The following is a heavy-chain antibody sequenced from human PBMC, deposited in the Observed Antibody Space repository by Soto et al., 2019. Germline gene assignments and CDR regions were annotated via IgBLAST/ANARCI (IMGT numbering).Heavy chain of an antibody. CDR1: GFTFSSYW. CDR2: IKQDGSEK. D-gene: IGHD2-15*01. CDR3: VRVRCSGTSCRRGWYFDL. J-gene: IGHJ2*01. V-gene: IGHV3-7*01. Sequence: EVQLMESGGGLVQPGGSLRLSCAASGFTFSSYWMSWVRQAPGKGLEWVANIKQDGSEKYYVDSMKGRFTISRDNAKNSLFLQMNSLRAEDTAVYYCVRVRCSGTSCRRGWYFDLWGRGTLVTVSS.